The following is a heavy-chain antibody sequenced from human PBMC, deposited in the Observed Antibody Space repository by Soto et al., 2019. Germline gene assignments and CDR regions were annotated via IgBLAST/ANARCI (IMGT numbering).Heavy chain of an antibody. Sequence: QITLNESGPTQVNPRQTLTLTCTFSGFSLTTSGVGVGWIRQFPGKAPEWLALIYWDDDKRYSPSLKSRLTITKDTSKNQVVLTMADLDPADTATYYCAHRVLRTVFGLVTTTAIYFDFWGQGTPVAVSS. CDR3: AHRVLRTVFGLVTTTAIYFDF. CDR1: GFSLTTSGVG. V-gene: IGHV2-5*02. J-gene: IGHJ4*02. CDR2: IYWDDDK. D-gene: IGHD3-3*01.